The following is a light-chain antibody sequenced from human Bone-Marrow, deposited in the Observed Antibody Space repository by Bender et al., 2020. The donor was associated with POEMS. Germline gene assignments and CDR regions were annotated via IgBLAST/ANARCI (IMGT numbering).Light chain of an antibody. J-gene: IGLJ3*02. V-gene: IGLV3-27*01. Sequence: SLELTQPSSVSVSPGQTAKISCSGDVLAKKYVRWFQQKSGQAPVLLIYKDTERPSWISDRFSGSSSGTTVTLTISGAKIEDEDDYYCYSAADNKAVFGGGTKLTVL. CDR3: YSAADNKAV. CDR2: KDT. CDR1: VLAKKY.